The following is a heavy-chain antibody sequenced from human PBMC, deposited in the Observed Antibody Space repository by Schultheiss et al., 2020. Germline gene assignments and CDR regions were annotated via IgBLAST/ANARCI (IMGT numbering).Heavy chain of an antibody. V-gene: IGHV3-30*18. CDR3: AKDGTLGMGAAVDY. D-gene: IGHD1-26*01. Sequence: GESLKISCAASGFTFSSYGMHWVRQAPGKGLEWVAVISYDGSNKYYADSVKGRFTISRDNSKNTLYLQMNSLRAEDTAVYYCAKDGTLGMGAAVDYWGQGTLVTVSS. CDR2: ISYDGSNK. J-gene: IGHJ4*02. CDR1: GFTFSSYG.